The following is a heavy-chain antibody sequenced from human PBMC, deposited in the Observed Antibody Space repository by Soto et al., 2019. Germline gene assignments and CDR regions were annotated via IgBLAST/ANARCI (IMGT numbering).Heavy chain of an antibody. CDR3: ARGREYSGYDLYYFDY. V-gene: IGHV4-34*01. CDR1: GGSFSGYY. D-gene: IGHD5-12*01. J-gene: IGHJ4*02. CDR2: INHSGST. Sequence: PSETLSLTCAVYGGSFSGYYWSWIRQPPGKGLEWIGEINHSGSTNYNPSLKSRVTISVDTSKNQFSLKLSSVTAADTAVYYCARGREYSGYDLYYFDYWGQGTLVTVSS.